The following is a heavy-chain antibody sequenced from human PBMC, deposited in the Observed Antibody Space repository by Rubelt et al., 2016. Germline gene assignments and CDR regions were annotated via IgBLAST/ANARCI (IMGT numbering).Heavy chain of an antibody. CDR1: GFTFSSYG. J-gene: IGHJ6*02. D-gene: IGHD3-3*01. V-gene: IGHV3-33*01. CDR3: ARASMLEWPTVHSTYYYGMDV. CDR2: IWYDGSNK. Sequence: CPASGFTFSSYGMHWVRQAPGKGLEWVAVIWYDGSNKYYADSVKGRFTISRDNSKNTLYLQMNSLRAEDTAVYYCARASMLEWPTVHSTYYYGMDVWGQGTTVTVSS.